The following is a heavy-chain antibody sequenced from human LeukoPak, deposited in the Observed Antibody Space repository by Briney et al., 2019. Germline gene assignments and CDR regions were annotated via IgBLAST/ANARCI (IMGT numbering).Heavy chain of an antibody. Sequence: ASMKVSCKASGYTFINYGFSWERQAPGQGLEWMGWISAYNGNKNYLQKFQGRVTMTTDTSTNTVYMELRSLRSDDTAVYYCARVSTNSRVAGYDPQWYFDLWGRGTPVTVSP. CDR2: ISAYNGNK. CDR1: GYTFINYG. V-gene: IGHV1-18*04. D-gene: IGHD5-12*01. CDR3: ARVSTNSRVAGYDPQWYFDL. J-gene: IGHJ2*01.